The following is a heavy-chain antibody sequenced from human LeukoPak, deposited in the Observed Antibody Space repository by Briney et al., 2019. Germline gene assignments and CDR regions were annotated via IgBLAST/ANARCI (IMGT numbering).Heavy chain of an antibody. D-gene: IGHD2-21*02. Sequence: PGGSLRLSCAASGFTVSSNYMSWVRQAPGKGLECVSVIYSGGSTYYADSVKGRFTISRDNAKNSLYLQMNSLRAEDTAVYYCASFCGGDCYSDFDYWGQGTLVTVSS. CDR2: IYSGGST. J-gene: IGHJ4*02. CDR3: ASFCGGDCYSDFDY. CDR1: GFTVSSNY. V-gene: IGHV3-53*01.